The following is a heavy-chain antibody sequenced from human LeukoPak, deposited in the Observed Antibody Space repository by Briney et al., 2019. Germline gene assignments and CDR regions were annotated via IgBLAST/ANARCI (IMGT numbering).Heavy chain of an antibody. J-gene: IGHJ4*02. CDR2: IRSKANSYAT. Sequence: GGSLRLSXAASGFTFSGSAMHWVSQASGKGLDWVGRIRSKANSYATAYAASVEGRFIISRDDSKNMAYLQMNSLKTEDTAVYYCIMSIAAAGILSDYWGQGTLVTVSS. D-gene: IGHD6-13*01. V-gene: IGHV3-73*01. CDR3: IMSIAAAGILSDY. CDR1: GFTFSGSA.